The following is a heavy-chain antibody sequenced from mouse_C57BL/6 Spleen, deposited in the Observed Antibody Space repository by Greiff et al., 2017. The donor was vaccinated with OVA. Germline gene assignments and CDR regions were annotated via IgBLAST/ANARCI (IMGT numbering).Heavy chain of an antibody. Sequence: VQLQQPGAELVMPGASVKLSCKASGYTFTSYWMPWVKQRPGQGLEWIGEIDPSDSYTNYNQKFKGKSTLTVDKSSSTAYMQLSSLTSEDSAVYCCARFDYSNYWFADWGQGTLVTVSA. D-gene: IGHD2-5*01. V-gene: IGHV1-69*01. CDR2: IDPSDSYT. CDR3: ARFDYSNYWFAD. J-gene: IGHJ3*01. CDR1: GYTFTSYW.